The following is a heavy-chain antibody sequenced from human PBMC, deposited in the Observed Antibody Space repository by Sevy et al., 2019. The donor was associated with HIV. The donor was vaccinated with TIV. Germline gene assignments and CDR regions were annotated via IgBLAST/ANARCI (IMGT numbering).Heavy chain of an antibody. V-gene: IGHV4-31*03. J-gene: IGHJ4*02. CDR1: GGSISTGGYY. CDR2: IYYSGST. CDR3: ARSKSSSTTFDY. Sequence: SETLSLTCTVSGGSISTGGYYGSWIRQNPGKGLEWIGYIYYSGSTYYNPSLKSRVTISVDTSKNQFSLKLNSVTAADTAVYYCARSKSSSTTFDYWGQGTLVTVSS. D-gene: IGHD6-6*01.